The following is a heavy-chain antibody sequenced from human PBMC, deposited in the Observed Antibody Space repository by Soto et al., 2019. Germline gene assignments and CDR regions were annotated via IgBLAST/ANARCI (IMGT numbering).Heavy chain of an antibody. CDR1: GCSISSGGYS. Sequence: TLSLTCAVSGCSISSGGYSWGWIRQPPGKGLEWIGYIDHSGSTYYDPALKSRVTISVDRSKNQFSLKLSSVTAADTAVYYCARVPGPWGQGTLVTVSS. CDR3: ARVPGP. V-gene: IGHV4-30-2*01. J-gene: IGHJ5*02. CDR2: IDHSGST.